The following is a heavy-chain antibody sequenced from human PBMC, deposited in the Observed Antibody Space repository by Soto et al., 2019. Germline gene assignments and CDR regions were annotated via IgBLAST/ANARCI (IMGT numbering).Heavy chain of an antibody. Sequence: GGSLRLSXAASGFTFDDYAMHWVRQAPGKGLEWVSGISWNSGSIGYADSVKGRFTISRDNAKDSLYLQMNSLRAEDTALYYCAKDNGAGGPYYYYYYGMDVWGQGTTVTVSS. CDR3: AKDNGAGGPYYYYYYGMDV. D-gene: IGHD4-17*01. V-gene: IGHV3-9*01. CDR2: ISWNSGSI. J-gene: IGHJ6*02. CDR1: GFTFDDYA.